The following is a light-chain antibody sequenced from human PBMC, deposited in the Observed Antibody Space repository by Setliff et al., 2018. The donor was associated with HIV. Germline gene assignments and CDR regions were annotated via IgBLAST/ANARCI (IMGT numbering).Light chain of an antibody. CDR1: RNDVGTYNF. CDR2: DVY. V-gene: IGLV2-14*03. J-gene: IGLJ1*01. CDR3: CSYAGSSTDV. Sequence: QSALTQPASVSGSPGQSITISCTGTRNDVGTYNFVSWYQQHPGTAPKVLIFDVYNRPSGVSDRFSGSKSGNTASLTISGLQTEDEADYYCCSYAGSSTDVFGTGTKVTVL.